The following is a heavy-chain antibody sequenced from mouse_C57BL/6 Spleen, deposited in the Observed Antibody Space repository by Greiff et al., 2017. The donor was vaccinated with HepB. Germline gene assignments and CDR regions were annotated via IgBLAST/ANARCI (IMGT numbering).Heavy chain of an antibody. Sequence: QVQLQQSGAELVRPGTSVKMSCKASGYTFTNYWIGWAKQRPGHGLEWIGDIYPGGGYTNYNEKFKGKATLTADKSSSTAYMQFSSLTSEDSAIYYCAREDSNYGFAYWGQGTLVTVSA. V-gene: IGHV1-63*01. CDR3: AREDSNYGFAY. CDR1: GYTFTNYW. D-gene: IGHD2-5*01. J-gene: IGHJ3*01. CDR2: IYPGGGYT.